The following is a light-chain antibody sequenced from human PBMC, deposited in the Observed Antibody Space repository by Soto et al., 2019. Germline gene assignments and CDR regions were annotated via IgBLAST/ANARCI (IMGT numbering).Light chain of an antibody. V-gene: IGLV1-40*01. J-gene: IGLJ1*01. CDR3: QSYESTLSGSYV. CDR1: SSNIGAGYD. CDR2: GNS. Sequence: QSVLTQPPSVSGAPGQRVTISCTGSSSNIGAGYDVHWYQQLPGTAPKLLIYGNSNRPSGVPDRFSGSKSGTSASLAITGLQSEDEADSYCQSYESTLSGSYVFGTGTKVTVL.